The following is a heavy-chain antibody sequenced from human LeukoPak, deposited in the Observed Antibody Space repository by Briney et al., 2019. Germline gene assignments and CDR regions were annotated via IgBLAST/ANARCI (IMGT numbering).Heavy chain of an antibody. Sequence: SETLSLTCAVSGYSISSGYYWGWIRQPPGKGLEWIGRIYTSGSTNYNPSLKSRVTMSVDTSKNQFSLKLSSMTAADTAVYYCASHDYGDYSGLDVWGKGTTVTVSS. D-gene: IGHD4-17*01. CDR2: IYTSGST. J-gene: IGHJ6*04. CDR1: GYSISSGYY. CDR3: ASHDYGDYSGLDV. V-gene: IGHV4-38-2*01.